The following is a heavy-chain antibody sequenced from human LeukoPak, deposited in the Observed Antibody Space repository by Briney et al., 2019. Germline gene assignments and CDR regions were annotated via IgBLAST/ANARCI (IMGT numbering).Heavy chain of an antibody. V-gene: IGHV3-48*03. D-gene: IGHD6-19*01. CDR1: GFTFSSYE. CDR2: ISGSGGST. Sequence: GGSLRLSCAASGFTFSSYEMNWVRQAPGKGLEWVSAISGSGGSTYYADSVKGRFTISRDNAKNSLYLQMNSLRAEDTAVYYCARDLGYSSGWFPFDYWGQGTLVTVSS. CDR3: ARDLGYSSGWFPFDY. J-gene: IGHJ4*02.